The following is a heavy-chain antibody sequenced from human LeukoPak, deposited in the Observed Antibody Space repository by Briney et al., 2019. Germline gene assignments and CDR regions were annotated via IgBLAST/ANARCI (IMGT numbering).Heavy chain of an antibody. CDR2: TYYRSKWYN. V-gene: IGHV6-1*01. Sequence: SQTLSLTCAISGDSVSSNSAAWNWIRQSPSRGLEWLGRTYYRSKWYNDYAVSVKSRITINPDTSKNQFSLQLNSVTPEDTAVYYCARDREYYYGSGRSHYGMGVWGQGTTVTVSS. CDR1: GDSVSSNSAA. J-gene: IGHJ6*02. CDR3: ARDREYYYGSGRSHYGMGV. D-gene: IGHD3-10*01.